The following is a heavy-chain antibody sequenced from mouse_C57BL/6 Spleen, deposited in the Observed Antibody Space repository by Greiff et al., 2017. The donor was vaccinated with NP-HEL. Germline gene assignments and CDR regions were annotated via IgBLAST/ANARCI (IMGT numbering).Heavy chain of an antibody. V-gene: IGHV5-9*01. CDR1: GFTFSSYT. Sequence: EVKLMESGGGLVKPGGSLKLSCAASGFTFSSYTMSWVRQTPEKRLEWVATISGGGGNTYYPDSVKGRFTISRDNAKNTLYLQMSSLRSEDTALYYCARHEEGLRSYYFDYWGQGTTLTVSS. CDR3: ARHEEGLRSYYFDY. D-gene: IGHD1-1*01. J-gene: IGHJ2*01. CDR2: ISGGGGNT.